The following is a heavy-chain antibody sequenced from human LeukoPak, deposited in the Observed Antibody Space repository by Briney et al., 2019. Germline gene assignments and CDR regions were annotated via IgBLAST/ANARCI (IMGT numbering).Heavy chain of an antibody. CDR1: GFTFSSYW. Sequence: PGGSLRLSCAASGFTFSSYWMSWVRQAPGKGLEWVSYISSSSSTIYYADSVKGRFTISRDNAKNSLYLQMNSLRAEDTAVYYCARAPYYYDSSGYYAYWGQGTLVTVSS. CDR3: ARAPYYYDSSGYYAY. J-gene: IGHJ4*02. D-gene: IGHD3-22*01. CDR2: ISSSSSTI. V-gene: IGHV3-48*01.